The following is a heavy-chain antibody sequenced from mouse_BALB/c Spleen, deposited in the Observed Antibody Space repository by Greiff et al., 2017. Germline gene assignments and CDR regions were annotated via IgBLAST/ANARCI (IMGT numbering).Heavy chain of an antibody. D-gene: IGHD2-10*02. CDR3: AREEYGNYGFAY. CDR2: ISDGGSYT. Sequence: DVMLVESGGGLVKPGGSLKLSCAASGFTFSDYYMYWVRQTPEKRLEWVATISDGGSYTYYPDSVKGRFTISRDNAKNNLYLQMSSLKSEDTAMYYCAREEYGNYGFAYWGQGTLVTVSA. J-gene: IGHJ3*01. V-gene: IGHV5-4*02. CDR1: GFTFSDYY.